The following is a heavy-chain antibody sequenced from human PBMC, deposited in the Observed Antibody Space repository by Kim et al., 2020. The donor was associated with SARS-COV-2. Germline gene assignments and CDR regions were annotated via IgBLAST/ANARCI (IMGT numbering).Heavy chain of an antibody. D-gene: IGHD3-16*02. V-gene: IGHV4-4*02. CDR3: ARDGFDYVWGSYRRNWFDP. Sequence: KSRVTISVDKSKNQFSLKLSSVTAADTAVYYCARDGFDYVWGSYRRNWFDPWGQGTLVTVSS. J-gene: IGHJ5*02.